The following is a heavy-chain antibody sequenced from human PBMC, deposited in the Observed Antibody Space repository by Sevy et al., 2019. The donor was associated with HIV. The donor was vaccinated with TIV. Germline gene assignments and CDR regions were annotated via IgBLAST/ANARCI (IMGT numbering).Heavy chain of an antibody. V-gene: IGHV3-11*01. D-gene: IGHD3-10*01. J-gene: IGHJ4*02. CDR2: ISSSGSTI. CDR3: ARIYYGSGSYRGYFDY. Sequence: GGSLRLSCAASGFTFSDYYMSWIRQAPGKGLEWVSYISSSGSTIYYADSVKGRFTISRDNAKNSLYLQMNSLRAGDTAVYYCARIYYGSGSYRGYFDYWGQGTLVTVSS. CDR1: GFTFSDYY.